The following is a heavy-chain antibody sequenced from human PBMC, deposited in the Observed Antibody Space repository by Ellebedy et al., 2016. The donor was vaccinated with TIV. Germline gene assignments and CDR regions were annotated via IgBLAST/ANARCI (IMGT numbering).Heavy chain of an antibody. D-gene: IGHD2-2*01. J-gene: IGHJ5*02. Sequence: GESLKISCAASGFTVTSNYMNWFLQAPGKGLAWVAAIYAGGNTYYANSVTGRFTISRDRNKNTLYLDMNNLRAEDTAVYYCARSVLAYASGWPWFDPWGQGTLVTVSS. CDR2: IYAGGNT. CDR1: GFTVTSNY. V-gene: IGHV3-53*01. CDR3: ARSVLAYASGWPWFDP.